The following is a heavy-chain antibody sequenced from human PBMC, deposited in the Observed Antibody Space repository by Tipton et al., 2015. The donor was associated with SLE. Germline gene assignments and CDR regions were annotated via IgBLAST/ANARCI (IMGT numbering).Heavy chain of an antibody. CDR3: ARAEYSAYDVPQFDL. D-gene: IGHD5-12*01. CDR2: VFYSGST. V-gene: IGHV4-61*08. Sequence: LRLSCTVSGGSISSGGYYWSWIRQHPGKGLEWIGYVFYSGSTTYNPSFRGRVTMSVDTSKIQFPLRLNSVTAADTAIYYCARAEYSAYDVPQFDLWGQGALVTVSS. CDR1: GGSISSGGYY. J-gene: IGHJ4*02.